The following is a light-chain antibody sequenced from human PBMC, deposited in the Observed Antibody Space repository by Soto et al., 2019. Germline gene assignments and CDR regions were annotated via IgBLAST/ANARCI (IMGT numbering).Light chain of an antibody. CDR2: GAS. V-gene: IGKV3-20*01. CDR1: QSVSSNY. J-gene: IGKJ1*01. CDR3: LRYSSSQWT. Sequence: EIVPPPSPVTLSLPPWERTTLSCRASQSVSSNYLAWYQQKPGQAPRLLIFGASIRATGIPDRFSGSGSGTDFTLTITRLEPEDFAVYFCLRYSSSQWTFGQGTKVDNK.